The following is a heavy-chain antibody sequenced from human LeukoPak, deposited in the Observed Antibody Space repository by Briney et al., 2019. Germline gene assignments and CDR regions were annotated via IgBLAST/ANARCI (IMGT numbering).Heavy chain of an antibody. CDR3: ARTVLWFGDPTVGDY. CDR2: IKQDGSEK. J-gene: IGHJ4*02. D-gene: IGHD3-10*01. CDR1: GFTFSSYW. Sequence: GGSLRLSCAASGFTFSSYWMSWVRQAPGKGLEWVANIKQDGSEKYYVDSVKGRFTISRDNAKNSLYLQMNSLRAEDTAVYYCARTVLWFGDPTVGDYWGQGTLVTVSS. V-gene: IGHV3-7*01.